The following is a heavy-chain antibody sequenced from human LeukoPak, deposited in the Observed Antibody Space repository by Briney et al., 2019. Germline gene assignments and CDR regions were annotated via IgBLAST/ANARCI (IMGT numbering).Heavy chain of an antibody. CDR1: GYSISSGYY. D-gene: IGHD3-9*01. J-gene: IGHJ4*02. V-gene: IGHV4-38-2*02. Sequence: TSETLSLTCTVSGYSISSGYYWGWIRQPPGKGLEWIGSIYHSGSTYYNPSPKSRVTISVDTSKNQFSLKLSSVTAADTAVYYCARANYDVLTGNYAFDYWGQGTLVTVSS. CDR3: ARANYDVLTGNYAFDY. CDR2: IYHSGST.